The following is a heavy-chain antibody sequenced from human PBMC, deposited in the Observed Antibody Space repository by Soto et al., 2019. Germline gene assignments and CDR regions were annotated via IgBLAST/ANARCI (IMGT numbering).Heavy chain of an antibody. J-gene: IGHJ4*02. V-gene: IGHV1-69*13. CDR2: IIPIFGTA. CDR3: ARGRDGGSFDY. Sequence: SLKVSCKASGCTFSSYAISWVRQAPGQGLEWMGGIIPIFGTANYAQKFQGRVTITADESTSTAYMELSSLRSEDTAVYYCARGRDGGSFDYWGQGTLVTVSS. CDR1: GCTFSSYA. D-gene: IGHD2-15*01.